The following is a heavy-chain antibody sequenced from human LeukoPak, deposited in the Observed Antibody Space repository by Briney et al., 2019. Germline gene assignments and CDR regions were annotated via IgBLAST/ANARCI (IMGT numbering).Heavy chain of an antibody. J-gene: IGHJ4*02. V-gene: IGHV4-34*01. CDR1: GGSISSYY. Sequence: SETLSLTCTVSGGSISSYYWNWTRQPPGKGLEWIGEINHSGSTNYNPSLKSRVTISVDTSKNQFSLKLSSVTAADTAVYYCARGGVIMNYWGQGTLVTVSS. CDR3: ARGGVIMNY. D-gene: IGHD3-10*01. CDR2: INHSGST.